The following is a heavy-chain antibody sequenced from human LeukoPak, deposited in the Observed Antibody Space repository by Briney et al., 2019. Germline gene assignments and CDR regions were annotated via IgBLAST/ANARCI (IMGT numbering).Heavy chain of an antibody. D-gene: IGHD5-18*01. Sequence: GGSLRLSCEASGFTFGSHAMYWVRQAPGKGLEWVAGTFGSGGSPHYADPVKGRFTISRDNSRNTVYLQINSLRAEDTAVYYCGKTTVGYSSGQKPAWPVDYWGQGTLVTVSS. CDR2: TFGSGGSP. CDR1: GFTFGSHA. J-gene: IGHJ4*02. CDR3: GKTTVGYSSGQKPAWPVDY. V-gene: IGHV3-23*01.